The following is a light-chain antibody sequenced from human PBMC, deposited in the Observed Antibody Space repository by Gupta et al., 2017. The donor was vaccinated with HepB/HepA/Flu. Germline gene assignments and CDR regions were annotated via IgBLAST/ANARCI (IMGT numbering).Light chain of an antibody. CDR1: QSISSW. V-gene: IGKV1-5*03. J-gene: IGKJ1*01. CDR2: TAS. Sequence: DIQMTHSPSTLSASAGDRVTITCRASQSISSWLAWYQQKPGKALKLLIYTASSLESGVPSRFSGSESGTEFTLTISCLQPEDFATYACQQYNSYSRTFGQGTKVEIK. CDR3: QQYNSYSRT.